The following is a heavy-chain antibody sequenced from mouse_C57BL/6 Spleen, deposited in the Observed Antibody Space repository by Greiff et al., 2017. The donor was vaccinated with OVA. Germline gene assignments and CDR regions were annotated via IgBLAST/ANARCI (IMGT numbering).Heavy chain of an antibody. CDR1: GHTFTSYW. CDR2: IDPSDSYT. J-gene: IGHJ4*01. D-gene: IGHD3-3*01. V-gene: IGHV1-69*01. CDR3: ARRGQGGAMEY. Sequence: QVQLQQPGAELVMPGASVKLSCKASGHTFTSYWMHWVKQRPGQGLEWIGEIDPSDSYTNYNQKFKGKSTLTVDKSSSTAYMQLSSLTSEDSAVYYCARRGQGGAMEYWSQGTSDTVSS.